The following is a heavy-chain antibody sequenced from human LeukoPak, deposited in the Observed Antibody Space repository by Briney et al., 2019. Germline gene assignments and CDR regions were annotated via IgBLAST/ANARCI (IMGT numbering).Heavy chain of an antibody. CDR3: ATLYVGREGYSYGLMRY. J-gene: IGHJ4*02. D-gene: IGHD5-18*01. Sequence: SETLSLTCTVSGGSISSYYWSWIRQPPGKGLEWIGYIYYSGSTNYNPSLKSRVTISVDTSKNQFSLNLSSVTAADTALYYCATLYVGREGYSYGLMRYWGQGILVTVSS. V-gene: IGHV4-59*01. CDR1: GGSISSYY. CDR2: IYYSGST.